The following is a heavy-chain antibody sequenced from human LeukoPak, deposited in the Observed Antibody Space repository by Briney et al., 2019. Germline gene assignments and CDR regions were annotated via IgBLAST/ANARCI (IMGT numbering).Heavy chain of an antibody. CDR1: GGTFSSYA. J-gene: IGHJ6*03. CDR2: IIPIFGTA. CDR3: AREGLTYYYYMDV. Sequence: SVKVSCKPTGGTFSSYAISWVREAPGQELEWMGGIIPIFGTANYAQKFQGRVTITADKSTSTAYMELSSLRSEDTAVYYCAREGLTYYYYMDVWGKGTTVTVSS. V-gene: IGHV1-69*06. D-gene: IGHD4/OR15-4a*01.